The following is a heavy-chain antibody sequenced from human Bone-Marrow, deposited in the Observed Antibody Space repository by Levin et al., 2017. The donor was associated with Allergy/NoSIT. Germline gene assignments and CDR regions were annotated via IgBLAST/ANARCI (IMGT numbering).Heavy chain of an antibody. CDR2: IKQDGSEE. V-gene: IGHV3-7*01. Sequence: GESLKISCAASGFTFSDHWMDWVRQAPGKGLELVANIKQDGSEEYYVDSVRGRFTISRDNAKNSVYLQMNSLRAEDTAVYYCARLVGYGWFDSWGQGALVTVSS. CDR1: GFTFSDHW. J-gene: IGHJ5*01. D-gene: IGHD1-26*01. CDR3: ARLVGYGWFDS.